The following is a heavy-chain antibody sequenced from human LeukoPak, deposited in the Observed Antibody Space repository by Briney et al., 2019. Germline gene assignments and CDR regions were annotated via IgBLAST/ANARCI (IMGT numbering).Heavy chain of an antibody. CDR3: ATTEKNHYYINL. J-gene: IGHJ6*01. D-gene: IGHD3-10*01. CDR2: MYYSGTT. V-gene: IGHV4-61*08. Sequence: SETLSLTCSVSGGSISSGGYSWNWIRQSPGKGLEWIAYMYYSGTTNYNPSLENRAAISLDLSRHQFSLRLNSVTAADTAVYFCATTEKNHYYINLWGPGTTVIVSS. CDR1: GGSISSGGYS.